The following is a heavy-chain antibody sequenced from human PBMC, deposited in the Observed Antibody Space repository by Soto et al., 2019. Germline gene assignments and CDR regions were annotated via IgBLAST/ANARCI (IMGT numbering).Heavy chain of an antibody. D-gene: IGHD1-26*01. V-gene: IGHV1-2*02. CDR2: INPNSGGT. J-gene: IGHJ4*02. CDR1: GYTFTGYY. CDR3: ARVRLLHRWDYFDY. Sequence: GASVKVSCKASGYTFTGYYMHWVRQAPGQGLEWMGWINPNSGGTNYAQKFQGRVTMTRDTSISTAYMELSRLRSDDTAVYYCARVRLLHRWDYFDYWGQGTLVTVSS.